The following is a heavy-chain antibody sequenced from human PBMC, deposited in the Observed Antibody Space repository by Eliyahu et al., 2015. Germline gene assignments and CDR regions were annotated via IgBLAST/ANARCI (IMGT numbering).Heavy chain of an antibody. Sequence: QLQLHESGPGLVKPSETLSLTCTVSGGSISSGSYCWGWIRQPPGKGLQWIGSIYYSGNTYYNPCLSSRVTMSVDTSENQFSLKLGSVTAADTAVYYCASLNGYGDYGDYWGQGTLVTVSS. V-gene: IGHV4-39*01. CDR1: GGSISSGSYC. CDR2: IYYSGNT. CDR3: ASLNGYGDYGDY. J-gene: IGHJ4*02. D-gene: IGHD4-17*01.